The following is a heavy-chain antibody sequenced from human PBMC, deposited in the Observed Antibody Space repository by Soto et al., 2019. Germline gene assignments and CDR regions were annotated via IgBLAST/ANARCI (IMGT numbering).Heavy chain of an antibody. D-gene: IGHD3-22*01. CDR3: ARDILMVVAPGGYYYYGMDV. V-gene: IGHV4-31*11. CDR2: IYYSGST. CDR1: GGSISSGGYS. J-gene: IGHJ6*02. Sequence: SETLSLTCAVSGGSISSGGYSWSWIRQPPGKGLEWIGYIYYSGSTYYNPSLKSRVNISVDTSKNQFSLKLSSVTAADTAVYYFARDILMVVAPGGYYYYGMDVWGQGTTVTVSS.